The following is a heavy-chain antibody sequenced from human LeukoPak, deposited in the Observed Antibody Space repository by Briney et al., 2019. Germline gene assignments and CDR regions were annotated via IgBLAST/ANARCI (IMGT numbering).Heavy chain of an antibody. CDR1: GFTFDDYA. Sequence: GGSLRLSCAAAGFTFDDYAMHWVRQAPGRGLEWVYLISGDGGSTYYADSVKGRFTISGDNSKNSLYLQMNSLRTEDTALYYCAKDMERYYDFWSGYYNGFDPWGPGTLVTVSS. V-gene: IGHV3-43*02. CDR2: ISGDGGST. J-gene: IGHJ5*02. CDR3: AKDMERYYDFWSGYYNGFDP. D-gene: IGHD3-3*01.